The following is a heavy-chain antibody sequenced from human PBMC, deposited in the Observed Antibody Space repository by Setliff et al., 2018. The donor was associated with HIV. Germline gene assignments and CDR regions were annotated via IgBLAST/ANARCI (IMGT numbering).Heavy chain of an antibody. V-gene: IGHV4-34*01. CDR1: GFTVSTNY. J-gene: IGHJ6*03. CDR3: ARGWDIVVVPASPQGYYYYMDV. Sequence: PGGSLRLSCAASGFTVSTNYMSWVRQAPGKGLEWIGEINHSGGTNYNPSLKSRVTMSIDTSKNQFSLNVSSVTAADTAVYYCARGWDIVVVPASPQGYYYYMDVWGKGTTVTVSS. D-gene: IGHD2-2*01. CDR2: INHSGGT.